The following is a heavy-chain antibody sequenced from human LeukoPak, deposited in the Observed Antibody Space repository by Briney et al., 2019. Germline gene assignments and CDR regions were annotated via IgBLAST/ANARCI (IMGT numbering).Heavy chain of an antibody. J-gene: IGHJ6*02. CDR3: ARVLGGTRPYYALDV. V-gene: IGHV1-69*13. D-gene: IGHD1-26*01. CDR2: ITPIFGSP. Sequence: SVTVSCKASGGTFSSYAISWVRQAPGQGLEWMGRITPIFGSPEYSQKFQGRVTISADDSSTTVHMEVRSLTSEDTAVYYCARVLGGTRPYYALDVWGQGTTVTVSS. CDR1: GGTFSSYA.